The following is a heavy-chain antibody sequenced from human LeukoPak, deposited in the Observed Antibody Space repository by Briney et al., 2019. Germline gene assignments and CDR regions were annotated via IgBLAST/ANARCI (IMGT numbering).Heavy chain of an antibody. Sequence: WETLSLTCFVSGGSIRSSRYFWGWVHQPPGKGLEWIGSIYYNGNTYYNPSLKSRVTISVETSKMQFSLKVTSVTAADAALYYCARQEEQLVRGAFDLWGQGTLVTVSS. V-gene: IGHV4-39*01. CDR2: IYYNGNT. D-gene: IGHD6-6*01. J-gene: IGHJ3*01. CDR3: ARQEEQLVRGAFDL. CDR1: GGSIRSSRYF.